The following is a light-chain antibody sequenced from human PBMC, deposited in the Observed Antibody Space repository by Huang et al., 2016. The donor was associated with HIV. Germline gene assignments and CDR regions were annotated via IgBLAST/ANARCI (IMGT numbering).Light chain of an antibody. V-gene: IGKV4-1*01. CDR3: QQYYTTPWT. CDR2: WAS. CDR1: QSSLYSSNNKNY. J-gene: IGKJ1*01. Sequence: DIVMTQSPDSLAVSLGERATINCKSGQSSLYSSNNKNYLAWFQQKPGQPPKLLIYWASTRASGVPDRFSGSGSGTDFTLTISGLQADDVAVYYCQQYYTTPWTFGQGTKVEIK.